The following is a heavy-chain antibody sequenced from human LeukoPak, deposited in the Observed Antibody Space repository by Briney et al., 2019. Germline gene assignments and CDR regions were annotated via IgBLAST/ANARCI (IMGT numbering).Heavy chain of an antibody. CDR2: INNDGSST. Sequence: GGSLRLSCTASGFTFSNFWMHWVRQAPGKGLVWVSRINNDGSSTSYADSVKGRFTISRDNAKNTLYLQMNSLRAEDTAVYYCARPTEMATIRDAFDIWGQGTRVTVSS. D-gene: IGHD5-24*01. CDR1: GFTFSNFW. CDR3: ARPTEMATIRDAFDI. J-gene: IGHJ3*02. V-gene: IGHV3-74*01.